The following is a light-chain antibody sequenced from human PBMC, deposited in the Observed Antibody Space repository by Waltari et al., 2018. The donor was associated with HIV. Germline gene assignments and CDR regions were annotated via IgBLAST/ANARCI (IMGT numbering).Light chain of an antibody. CDR1: QDISSH. Sequence: EIVLTQSPATLSLSPGERATLSCRARQDISSHLAWFQQQPGQAPRLLISDTSNRATGIPSRFSGSGSGTDFTLTISSLEPEDFAVYHCQQRSAWPLTFGPGTKVDIK. CDR3: QQRSAWPLT. CDR2: DTS. J-gene: IGKJ3*01. V-gene: IGKV3-11*01.